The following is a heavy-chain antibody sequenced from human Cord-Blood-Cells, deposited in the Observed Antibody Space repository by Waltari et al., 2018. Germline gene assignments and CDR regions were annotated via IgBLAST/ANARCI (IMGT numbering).Heavy chain of an antibody. CDR1: GGSISSSSYY. Sequence: QLQLQESGPGLVKPSETLSLTCTVSGGSISSSSYYWGWIRQPPGKGLEWIGSIYYSGSTYYNPSLKGRVTISVDTSKNQFSLKLSSVTAADTAVYYCARDRTVDDAFDIWGQGTMVTVSS. V-gene: IGHV4-39*07. D-gene: IGHD7-27*01. CDR3: ARDRTVDDAFDI. J-gene: IGHJ3*02. CDR2: IYYSGST.